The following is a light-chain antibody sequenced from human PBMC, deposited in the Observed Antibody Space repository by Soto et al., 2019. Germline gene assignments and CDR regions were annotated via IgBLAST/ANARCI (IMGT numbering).Light chain of an antibody. Sequence: IVLTQSPATLSLSPGERATLSCRASRRLSSYLAWYQQRPGQAPRLLIYDVSKRATDIPARFSGSGSGTGFTLTISSLEPEDFAVYYCQQQTNWPLTFGGGTKVEVK. CDR3: QQQTNWPLT. J-gene: IGKJ4*01. CDR2: DVS. CDR1: RRLSSY. V-gene: IGKV3-11*01.